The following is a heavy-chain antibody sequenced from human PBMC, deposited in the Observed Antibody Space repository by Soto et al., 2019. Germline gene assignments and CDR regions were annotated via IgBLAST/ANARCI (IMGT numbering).Heavy chain of an antibody. D-gene: IGHD2-8*02. CDR2: IFHDGNT. CDR1: GASIGSGGW. Sequence: PSETLSLTYAVSGASIGSGGWWSWVRQPPGKGLEWIAEIFHDGNTNYSPSLKSRVTISVDKSQNQFSLNVYSVTAADTAVYYCARHEGWTGPDQWGQGTLATVSS. CDR3: ARHEGWTGPDQ. J-gene: IGHJ5*02. V-gene: IGHV4-4*02.